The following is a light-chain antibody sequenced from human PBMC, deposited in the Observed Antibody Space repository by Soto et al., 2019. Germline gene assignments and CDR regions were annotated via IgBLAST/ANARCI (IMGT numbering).Light chain of an antibody. Sequence: QSALTQPPSVSGAPGQRVTISCTGSSSNIGAGYDVHWYQQLPRTAPKLLIYSNSNRPSGVPDRFSGSKSGTSASLAITGLQAEDEADYYCQSYDSSLSGSRVFGGGTTLTVL. CDR2: SNS. J-gene: IGLJ2*01. V-gene: IGLV1-40*01. CDR1: SSNIGAGYD. CDR3: QSYDSSLSGSRV.